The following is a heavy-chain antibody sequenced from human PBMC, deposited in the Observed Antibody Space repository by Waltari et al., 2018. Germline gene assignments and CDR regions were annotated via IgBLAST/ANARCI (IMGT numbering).Heavy chain of an antibody. CDR2: IIPIFVTA. D-gene: IGHD3-22*01. CDR3: ASLVKNYYDSSGYSD. CDR1: GGTFSSYA. Sequence: QVQLVQSGAEVKKPGSSVKVSCKASGGTFSSYAISWVRQAPGQGLEWRGRIIPIFVTANYAPQFQGRVTITADKSTSTAYMELSSLRSEDTAVYYCASLVKNYYDSSGYSDWGQGTLVTVSS. V-gene: IGHV1-69*08. J-gene: IGHJ4*02.